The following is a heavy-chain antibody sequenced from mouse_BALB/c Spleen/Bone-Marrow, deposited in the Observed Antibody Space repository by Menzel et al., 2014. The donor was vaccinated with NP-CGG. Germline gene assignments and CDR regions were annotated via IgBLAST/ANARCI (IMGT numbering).Heavy chain of an antibody. V-gene: IGHV5-9-1*01. Sequence: DVMLVESGGGLVKPGGSLKLSCAASGFTFSSYAMSWVRQTPEKRLEWVATISSGGNYTYYPDSVKGRSTISRDNAKNTLYLQMSSLRSEDTAMYYCASTGYFFDYWGQGTTLTVSS. CDR1: GFTFSSYA. J-gene: IGHJ2*01. D-gene: IGHD4-1*01. CDR3: ASTGYFFDY. CDR2: ISSGGNYT.